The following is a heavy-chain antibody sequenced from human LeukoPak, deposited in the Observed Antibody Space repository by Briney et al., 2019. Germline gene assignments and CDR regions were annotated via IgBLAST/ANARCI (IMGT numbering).Heavy chain of an antibody. CDR1: GFTFSSYA. Sequence: GGSLRLSCAASGFTFSSYAMSWVRQAPGKGLEWVSAISGSGGSTYYADSVKGRFTISRDNSKNTLCLQMNSLRAEDTAVYYCAKDPNYYDSSGYYYDYWGQGTLVTVSS. J-gene: IGHJ4*02. V-gene: IGHV3-23*01. CDR2: ISGSGGST. CDR3: AKDPNYYDSSGYYYDY. D-gene: IGHD3-22*01.